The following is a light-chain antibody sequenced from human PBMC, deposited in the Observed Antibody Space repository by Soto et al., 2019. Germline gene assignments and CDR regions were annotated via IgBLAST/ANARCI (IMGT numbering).Light chain of an antibody. CDR2: AAF. V-gene: IGKV1-27*01. CDR1: QGISNN. J-gene: IGKJ5*01. CDR3: QKYNSVPIT. Sequence: DIQMTQSPSSLSASVGDRVTITCRASQGISNNLAWYQQKPGKVPKLLIYAAFTLQSGVPSRFSGSGSGTDFTLTISSLQPEDVATYYCQKYNSVPITFGQGTRLEMK.